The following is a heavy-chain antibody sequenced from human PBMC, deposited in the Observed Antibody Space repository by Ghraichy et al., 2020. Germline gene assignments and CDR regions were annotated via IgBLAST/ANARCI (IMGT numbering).Heavy chain of an antibody. CDR2: ISGSGGST. J-gene: IGHJ4*02. D-gene: IGHD6-13*01. Sequence: GGSLRLSCAASGFTFSSYAMSWVRQAPGKGLEWVSAISGSGGSTYYADSVKGRFTISRDNSKNTLYLQMNSLRAEDTAVYYCAKGLAKRGYSSSWYSDYWGQGTLVTVSS. CDR1: GFTFSSYA. CDR3: AKGLAKRGYSSSWYSDY. V-gene: IGHV3-23*01.